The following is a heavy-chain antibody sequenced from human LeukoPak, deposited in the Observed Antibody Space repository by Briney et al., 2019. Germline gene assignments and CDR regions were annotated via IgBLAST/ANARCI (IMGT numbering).Heavy chain of an antibody. Sequence: GASVKVSCKASGYTLTSNGISWVRQAPGQGLEWMGWISAYKGNTNYAQKFQGRVTITTDTSTSTAYMELRSLRSDDTAVYYCARWRGADVLRYFDYEMEPAAPSGHFDHWGQGTLVTVSS. CDR2: ISAYKGNT. D-gene: IGHD3-9*01. V-gene: IGHV1-18*04. J-gene: IGHJ4*02. CDR1: GYTLTSNG. CDR3: ARWRGADVLRYFDYEMEPAAPSGHFDH.